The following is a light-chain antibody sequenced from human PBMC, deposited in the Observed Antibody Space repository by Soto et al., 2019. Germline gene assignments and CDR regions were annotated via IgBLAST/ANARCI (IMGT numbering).Light chain of an antibody. J-gene: IGKJ4*01. CDR1: QAISNN. Sequence: DIQLTQSPSFLSASVGDRVTITCRASQAISNNLAWYQHNPGKPPKLLIYGASTLQSGVPSRFSGSGSGTEFTLTISSLQPEDFATYYCQQLNNYPLALTFGGGTKVEIE. CDR3: QQLNNYPLALT. CDR2: GAS. V-gene: IGKV1-9*01.